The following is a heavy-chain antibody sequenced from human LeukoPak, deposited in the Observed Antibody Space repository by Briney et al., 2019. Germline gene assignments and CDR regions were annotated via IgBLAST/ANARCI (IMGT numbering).Heavy chain of an antibody. V-gene: IGHV3-30*02. D-gene: IGHD2-21*01. CDR2: IWYDGSKK. Sequence: GGSLRLSCAASGFTFNIYDMHWVRQAPGKGLEWVAFIWYDGSKKYYADSVKGRFTISRDNSKNMVSLEMNSLRTEDTAVYYCAKDVNAYCTGDCSDYWGQGTLVTVSS. CDR1: GFTFNIYD. J-gene: IGHJ4*02. CDR3: AKDVNAYCTGDCSDY.